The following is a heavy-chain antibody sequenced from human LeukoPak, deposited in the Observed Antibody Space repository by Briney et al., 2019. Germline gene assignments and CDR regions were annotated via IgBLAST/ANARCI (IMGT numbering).Heavy chain of an antibody. V-gene: IGHV3-53*01. Sequence: GGSLRLSCAASGFTVSRNYMSWVRQATGKGLEWVSNIYSGSSTYYADSVKGRFTISRDNSKNTLYLQMNSLRAEDTAVYYCARAYGGPNLLDYYYYGMDVWGQGTTVTVSS. CDR1: GFTVSRNY. D-gene: IGHD4-23*01. CDR2: IYSGSST. CDR3: ARAYGGPNLLDYYYYGMDV. J-gene: IGHJ6*02.